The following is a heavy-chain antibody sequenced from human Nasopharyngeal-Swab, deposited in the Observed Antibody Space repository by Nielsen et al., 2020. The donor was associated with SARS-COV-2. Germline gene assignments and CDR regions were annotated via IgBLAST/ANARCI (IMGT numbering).Heavy chain of an antibody. Sequence: SETLSLTCAVYAGSFSGYYWSWIRQPPGKGLEWIGEINHSGTTSYNPSLKSRVTISSDTSKNQFSLKLSSVTAADTAVYYCARGHRSISMIVVVIATAHFYFDSWGRGTLVTVTS. CDR1: AGSFSGYY. D-gene: IGHD3-22*01. CDR3: ARGHRSISMIVVVIATAHFYFDS. J-gene: IGHJ4*02. V-gene: IGHV4-34*01. CDR2: INHSGTT.